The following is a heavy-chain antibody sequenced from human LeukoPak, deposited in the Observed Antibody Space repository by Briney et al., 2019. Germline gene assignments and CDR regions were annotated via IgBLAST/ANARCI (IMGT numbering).Heavy chain of an antibody. CDR2: AYHDGYYGNSQ. Sequence: GRSLILSCIASGFTFSSYGMHWVRQAPGKGLEWVAVAYHDGYYGNSQYYADSVKGRFTISRDNSEKTLYLQMSSLRAEDTAVYYCATGSGYYYGHWGQGTLVSVSS. J-gene: IGHJ4*02. D-gene: IGHD3-22*01. V-gene: IGHV3-33*01. CDR3: ATGSGYYYGH. CDR1: GFTFSSYG.